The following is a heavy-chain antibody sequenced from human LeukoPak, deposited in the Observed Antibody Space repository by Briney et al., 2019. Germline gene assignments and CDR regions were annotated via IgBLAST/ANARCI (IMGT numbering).Heavy chain of an antibody. Sequence: ASVKVSCKASGYTFTSYYMHWVRQAPGQGLEWMGIINPSGGSTSYAQKFQGRVTMTRDTSTSTVYMELSRLRSDDTAVYYCARDPRNIVVVVAATRDYGTDVWGQGTTVTVSS. V-gene: IGHV1-46*01. CDR1: GYTFTSYY. D-gene: IGHD2-15*01. CDR2: INPSGGST. CDR3: ARDPRNIVVVVAATRDYGTDV. J-gene: IGHJ6*02.